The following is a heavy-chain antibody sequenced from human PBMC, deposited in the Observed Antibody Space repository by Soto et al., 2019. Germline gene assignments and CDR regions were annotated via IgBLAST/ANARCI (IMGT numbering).Heavy chain of an antibody. CDR1: GYTFTGYY. CDR3: ARDGNSGSSSDY. Sequence: ASVRVSCKASGYTFTGYYMHWVRQAPGQGLEWMGWINPNSGGTNYAQKFQGRVTMTRDTSISTAYMELSRLRSDDTAVYYCARDGNSGSSSDYWGQGTLVTVSS. V-gene: IGHV1-2*02. J-gene: IGHJ4*02. CDR2: INPNSGGT. D-gene: IGHD1-26*01.